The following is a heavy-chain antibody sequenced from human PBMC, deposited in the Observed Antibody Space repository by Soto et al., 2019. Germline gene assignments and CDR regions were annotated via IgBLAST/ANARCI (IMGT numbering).Heavy chain of an antibody. Sequence: QITLKESGPPLVKPTQTLTLTCPFSGFSLSTSGVGLGWLRQPPGKALKYLALIYWDDDKRYSPSLRSRLTIIKDTSKNQVVLTLTNMDPVDTATYYCAHRSIAAAGSWDVGSFDYWGQGTLVTVSS. CDR2: IYWDDDK. CDR3: AHRSIAAAGSWDVGSFDY. J-gene: IGHJ4*02. CDR1: GFSLSTSGVG. V-gene: IGHV2-5*02. D-gene: IGHD6-13*01.